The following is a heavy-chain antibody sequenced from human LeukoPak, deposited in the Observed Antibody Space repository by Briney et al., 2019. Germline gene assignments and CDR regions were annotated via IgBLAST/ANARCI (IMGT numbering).Heavy chain of an antibody. V-gene: IGHV3-30*02. CDR3: AKGAAAAAPFEGYYYYYYMDV. Sequence: GGSLRLSCAASGFTFSSYGMHWVRQAPGKGLEWVAFIRYDGSNKYYADSVKGRFTISRDNSKNTLYLQMNGLRAEDTAVYYCAKGAAAAAPFEGYYYYYYMDVWGKGTTVTISS. CDR1: GFTFSSYG. J-gene: IGHJ6*03. CDR2: IRYDGSNK. D-gene: IGHD6-13*01.